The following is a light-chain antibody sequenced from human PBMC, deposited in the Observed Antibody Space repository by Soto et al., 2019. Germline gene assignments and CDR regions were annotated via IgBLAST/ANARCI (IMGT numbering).Light chain of an antibody. CDR1: QSVSSN. CDR3: QQYNNWPPGT. J-gene: IGKJ1*01. Sequence: EIVMTQSPATLSVSPGERASLSCRASQSVSSNLAWYQQKPGQTPRLLIYATSTRATGIPARFSGSGSGTEFTLTISSLQSEDFAVYYCQQYNNWPPGTFGQGTKVDIK. CDR2: ATS. V-gene: IGKV3-15*01.